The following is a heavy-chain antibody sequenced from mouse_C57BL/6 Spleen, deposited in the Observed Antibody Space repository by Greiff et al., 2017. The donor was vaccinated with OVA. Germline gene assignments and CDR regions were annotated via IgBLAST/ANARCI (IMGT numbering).Heavy chain of an antibody. Sequence: VQLQQPGAELVKPGASVKLSCKASGYTFTSYWMQWVKQRPGQGLEWIGEIDPSDSYTNYNQKFKGKATLTVDTSSSTAYMQLSRLTSEDSAVYYCARRPANWEVDYWGQGTTLTVSS. CDR2: IDPSDSYT. CDR3: ARRPANWEVDY. J-gene: IGHJ2*01. CDR1: GYTFTSYW. D-gene: IGHD4-1*01. V-gene: IGHV1-50*01.